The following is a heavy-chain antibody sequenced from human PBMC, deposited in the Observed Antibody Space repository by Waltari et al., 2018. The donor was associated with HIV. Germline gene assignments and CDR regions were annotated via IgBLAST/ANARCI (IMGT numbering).Heavy chain of an antibody. CDR1: GFTFSSYS. Sequence: GGSLRLSCAASGFTFSSYSMNWVRQAPGKGLEWVSYISSTSNTIYYADSVKGRFTVSRDNAKNSLSLQMNSLRAEDTAVYFCAKEVVALPHYYYYGLDVWGQGTTVTVSS. D-gene: IGHD2-15*01. CDR2: ISSTSNTI. V-gene: IGHV3-48*04. CDR3: AKEVVALPHYYYYGLDV. J-gene: IGHJ6*02.